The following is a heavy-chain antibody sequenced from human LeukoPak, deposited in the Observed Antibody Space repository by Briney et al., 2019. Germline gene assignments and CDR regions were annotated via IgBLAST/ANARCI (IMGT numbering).Heavy chain of an antibody. V-gene: IGHV3-9*01. Sequence: GGSLRLSCAASGFTFDDYAMHWVRQAPGKGLEWVSGISWNSGSIGYADSVKGRFTISRGNAKNSLYLQMNSLRAEDTALYYCAKDMGGGILTGFPYGMDVWGQGTTVTVSS. D-gene: IGHD3-9*01. CDR2: ISWNSGSI. CDR1: GFTFDDYA. J-gene: IGHJ6*02. CDR3: AKDMGGGILTGFPYGMDV.